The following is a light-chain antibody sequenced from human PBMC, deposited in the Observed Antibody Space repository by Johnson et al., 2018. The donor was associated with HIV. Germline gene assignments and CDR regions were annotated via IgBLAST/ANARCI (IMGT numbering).Light chain of an antibody. Sequence: QSVLTQPPSVSAAPGQKVTISCSGSNSNIGNSYVSWYQQLPRTAPKLLIYENNKRPSGIPDRFSGSKSGTSATLGITGFQTGDEADYYCGTWDSSLDAYVFGTGTKVAVL. CDR2: ENN. CDR1: NSNIGNSY. CDR3: GTWDSSLDAYV. V-gene: IGLV1-51*02. J-gene: IGLJ1*01.